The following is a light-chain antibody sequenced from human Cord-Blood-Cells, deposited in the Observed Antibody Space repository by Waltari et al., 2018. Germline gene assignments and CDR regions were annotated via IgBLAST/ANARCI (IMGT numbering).Light chain of an antibody. Sequence: DIQLTQSPSFLSASVGDRVTMPCRDSQGISSYLAWYQQKPGKAPKHLIYAESTLQSGVPSRFSGSGSGTEFTLTISSLQPEDFATYYCQQLNSYPYTFGQGTKLEIK. CDR2: AES. CDR1: QGISSY. V-gene: IGKV1-9*01. J-gene: IGKJ2*01. CDR3: QQLNSYPYT.